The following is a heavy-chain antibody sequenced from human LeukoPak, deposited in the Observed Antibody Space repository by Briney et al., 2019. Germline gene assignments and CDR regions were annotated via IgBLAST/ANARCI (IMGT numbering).Heavy chain of an antibody. Sequence: GGSLRLSCAASGFTLSSYWMHWVRQAPGKGLVWVSRINSDGSSTTYADSVKGRFTISRDNARNTLYLQMDSLRAEDTALYYCVRVGAASDTSGKGQLPAHFDYWGQGTLVAVSS. D-gene: IGHD1-26*01. CDR1: GFTLSSYW. CDR2: INSDGSST. V-gene: IGHV3-74*01. J-gene: IGHJ4*02. CDR3: VRVGAASDTSGKGQLPAHFDY.